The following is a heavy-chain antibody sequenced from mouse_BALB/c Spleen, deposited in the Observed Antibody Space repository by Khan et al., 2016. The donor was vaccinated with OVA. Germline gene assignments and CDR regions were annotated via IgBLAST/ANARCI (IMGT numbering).Heavy chain of an antibody. CDR1: GFTFSSYV. CDR2: ISSGGST. Sequence: DVMLVESGGGSVKPGGSLKLSCAVSGFTFSSYVMSWIRQTPEKRLEWVASISSGGSTYYPDSVKGRFTISRDNARNVVYLQMSSLRSEDMAMYYCAREAYRYDEYYFDYWGQGTTLTVSS. J-gene: IGHJ2*01. D-gene: IGHD2-12*01. V-gene: IGHV5-6-5*01. CDR3: AREAYRYDEYYFDY.